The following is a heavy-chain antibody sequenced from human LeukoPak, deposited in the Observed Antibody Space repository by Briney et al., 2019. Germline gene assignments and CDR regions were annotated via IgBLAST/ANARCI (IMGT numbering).Heavy chain of an antibody. Sequence: SETLSLTCAVYGGSFSGYYWSWIRRPPGKGLEWIGEINHSGSTNYNPSLKSRVTISVDTSKNQFSLKLSSVTAADTAVYYCATIVGAAAGWFDPWGQGTLVTVSS. D-gene: IGHD6-13*01. CDR1: GGSFSGYY. J-gene: IGHJ5*02. CDR3: ATIVGAAAGWFDP. CDR2: INHSGST. V-gene: IGHV4-34*01.